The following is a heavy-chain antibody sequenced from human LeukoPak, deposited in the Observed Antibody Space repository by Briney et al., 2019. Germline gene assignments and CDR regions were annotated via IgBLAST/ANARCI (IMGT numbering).Heavy chain of an antibody. J-gene: IGHJ6*03. CDR2: IYYSGSA. CDR1: GGSISSYY. CDR3: ARGYYYMDV. Sequence: PSETLSLTCTVSGGSISSYYLSWIRQPPGKGLQWIGYIYYSGSANYNPSLKSRVTISLDTSKNQFSLKLSSVTAADTAVYYCARGYYYMDVWGKGTTVTVSS. V-gene: IGHV4-59*01.